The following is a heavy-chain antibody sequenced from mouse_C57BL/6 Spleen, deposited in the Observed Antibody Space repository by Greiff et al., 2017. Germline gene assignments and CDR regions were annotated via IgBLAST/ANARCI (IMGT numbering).Heavy chain of an antibody. Sequence: VQLQQSGAELVRPGTSVKMSCKASGYTFTNYWIGWAKQRPGHGLEWIGDIYPGGGYTNYNEKFKGKATLTADKSSSTAYMQFSSLPSEDSAIYYCARYGDYDEGYYAMDYWGQGTSVTVSS. V-gene: IGHV1-63*01. J-gene: IGHJ4*01. CDR2: IYPGGGYT. CDR3: ARYGDYDEGYYAMDY. CDR1: GYTFTNYW. D-gene: IGHD2-4*01.